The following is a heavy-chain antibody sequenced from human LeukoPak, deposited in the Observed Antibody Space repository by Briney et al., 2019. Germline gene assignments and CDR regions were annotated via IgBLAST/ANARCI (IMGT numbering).Heavy chain of an antibody. CDR1: GYTFTSYD. CDR3: ARAPKWQGYYYYMDV. D-gene: IGHD5-12*01. CDR2: MNPNSGNT. V-gene: IGHV1-8*03. Sequence: ASVKVSCKASGYTFTSYDINWVRQAPGQGLEWMGWMNPNSGNTGYAQKFQGRVTITRNTSISTAYMELSSLRSEDTAVYYCARAPKWQGYYYYMDVWGKGTTVTVSS. J-gene: IGHJ6*03.